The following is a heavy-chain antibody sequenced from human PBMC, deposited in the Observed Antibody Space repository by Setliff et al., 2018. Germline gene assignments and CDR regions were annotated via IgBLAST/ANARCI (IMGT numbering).Heavy chain of an antibody. Sequence: ASVKVSCKTSGYTFTSYGISWVRQAPGQGLEWMGWISAYNGNTNYAQKLQGRVTMTTDTSTSTAYMELRSLRSDDTAVYYCARVLVGYDFWSGYYDYWGQGTLVTVS. CDR2: ISAYNGNT. V-gene: IGHV1-18*01. CDR1: GYTFTSYG. CDR3: ARVLVGYDFWSGYYDY. J-gene: IGHJ4*02. D-gene: IGHD3-3*01.